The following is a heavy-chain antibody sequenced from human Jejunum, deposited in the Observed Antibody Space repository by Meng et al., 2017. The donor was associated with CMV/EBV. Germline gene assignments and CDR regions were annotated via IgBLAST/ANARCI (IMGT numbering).Heavy chain of an antibody. CDR3: ERQRKYAAGGTGEFDP. J-gene: IGHJ5*02. CDR2: IDHTGSG. D-gene: IGHD6-13*01. Sequence: QVQRQLGGAGVLTAYETVSLTCAVDGVSFSCLYWSWNRQPQGKGLEWNAGIDHTGSGNYNPSLKSRVTISVDTSKNQFSLELNSVTAADTALYYCERQRKYAAGGTGEFDPWGQGTLVTVSS. V-gene: IGHV4-34*01. CDR1: GVSFSCLY.